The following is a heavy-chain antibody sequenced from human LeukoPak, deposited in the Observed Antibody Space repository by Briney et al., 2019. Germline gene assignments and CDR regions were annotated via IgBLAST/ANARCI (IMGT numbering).Heavy chain of an antibody. J-gene: IGHJ3*02. CDR3: AREITIFGVARPDAFDI. D-gene: IGHD3-3*01. Sequence: GGSLTLSCVASGFTFSSYNMNWVRQGPGKGLEWVSSISSRSSYKNYVDSVKDRFSISRDNAKKSLYLQMNSLRVEDTAVYYCAREITIFGVARPDAFDIWGQGTMVTVSS. V-gene: IGHV3-21*01. CDR2: ISSRSSYK. CDR1: GFTFSSYN.